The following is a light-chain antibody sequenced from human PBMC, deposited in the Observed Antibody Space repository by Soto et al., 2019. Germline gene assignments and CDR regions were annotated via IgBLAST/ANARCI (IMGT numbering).Light chain of an antibody. Sequence: EIVMTQSPATLSVSPGERATLSCRASQSVSSNLAWYQQKPGQAPRLLIYGASTRATGIPARFSGSVSGTEFTLTISSLQSEDFAVYYCQQYNNWPLTFGGGTKVVIK. CDR1: QSVSSN. CDR2: GAS. J-gene: IGKJ4*01. CDR3: QQYNNWPLT. V-gene: IGKV3-15*01.